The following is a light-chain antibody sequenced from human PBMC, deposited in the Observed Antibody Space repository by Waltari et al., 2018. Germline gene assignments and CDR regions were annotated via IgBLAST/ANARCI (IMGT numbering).Light chain of an antibody. CDR1: TSNIASNT. J-gene: IGLJ1*01. Sequence: QSVLTQPPSASGTPGQSVTISCSGSTSNIASNTVNWYQQLPGMAPKLLIYSNNKRPSGVPGRFSGSKSGPSASLAISGLQSEDEADYYCASWDNGVKVSYVFGTGTKVTVL. V-gene: IGLV1-44*01. CDR2: SNN. CDR3: ASWDNGVKVSYV.